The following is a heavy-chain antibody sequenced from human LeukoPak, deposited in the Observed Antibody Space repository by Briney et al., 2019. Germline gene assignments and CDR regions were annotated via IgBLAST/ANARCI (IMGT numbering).Heavy chain of an antibody. D-gene: IGHD5-24*01. V-gene: IGHV1-69*05. CDR3: ARDLRDGSLRFEYFQH. CDR2: IIPIFGTA. CDR1: GGTFSSYA. J-gene: IGHJ1*01. Sequence: ASVKVSCKTSGGTFSSYAISWVRQAPGQGLKWMGGIIPIFGTANYAQKFQGRVTITTDESTSTAYMELSSLRSEDTAVYYCARDLRDGSLRFEYFQHWGQGTLVTVSS.